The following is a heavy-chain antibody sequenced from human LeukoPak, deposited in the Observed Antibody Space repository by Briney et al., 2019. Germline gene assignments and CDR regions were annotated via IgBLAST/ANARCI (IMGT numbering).Heavy chain of an antibody. CDR1: GFTFSSYS. CDR2: ISSSSSTI. Sequence: PGGSLRLSCAASGFTFSSYSMNWVRQAPGKGLEWVSYISSSSSTIYYADSVKGRFTISRDDAKNSLYLQMNSLRAEDTAVYYCAREFRGDYFDYWGQGTLVTVSS. D-gene: IGHD5-24*01. CDR3: AREFRGDYFDY. V-gene: IGHV3-48*04. J-gene: IGHJ4*02.